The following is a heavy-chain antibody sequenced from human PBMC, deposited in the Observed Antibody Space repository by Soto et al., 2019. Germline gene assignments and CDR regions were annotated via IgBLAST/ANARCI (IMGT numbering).Heavy chain of an antibody. CDR2: ISGSGGST. J-gene: IGHJ4*02. CDR1: GFKFSSYA. Sequence: GGSLRLSCAASGFKFSSYARSWVRQAPGKGLEWVSAISGSGGSTYYADSVKGRFTISRDNSKNTLYLQMNSLRAEDTAVYYCAKDNLFVVVPAAMDYWGQGTLVTVSS. D-gene: IGHD2-2*01. CDR3: AKDNLFVVVPAAMDY. V-gene: IGHV3-23*01.